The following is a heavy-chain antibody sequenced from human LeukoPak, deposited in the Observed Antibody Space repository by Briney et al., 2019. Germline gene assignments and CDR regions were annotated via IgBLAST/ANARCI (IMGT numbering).Heavy chain of an antibody. Sequence: SGTLSLTCAVFGGSFSDYYWSWIRQPPGKGLEWIGEINHSGITNYNPSLKSRVTISADASKNQFSLKLSSVTAADTSVYYCASDTVAGTGWGQGTLVTVSS. CDR2: INHSGIT. J-gene: IGHJ4*02. D-gene: IGHD6-19*01. CDR1: GGSFSDYY. CDR3: ASDTVAGTG. V-gene: IGHV4-34*01.